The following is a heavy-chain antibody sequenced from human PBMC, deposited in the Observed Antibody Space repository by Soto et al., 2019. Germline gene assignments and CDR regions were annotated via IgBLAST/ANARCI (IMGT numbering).Heavy chain of an antibody. CDR1: GGSISSYY. Sequence: SETLSLTCTVSGGSISSYYWSWIRQPAGKGLEWIGRIYTSGSTNYNPSLKSRVTMSVDTSKNQFSLKLSSVTTADTAVYYCARTPKDIVVVPAAIRGDYFDYWGQGTLVTVS. J-gene: IGHJ4*02. CDR3: ARTPKDIVVVPAAIRGDYFDY. D-gene: IGHD2-2*02. CDR2: IYTSGST. V-gene: IGHV4-4*07.